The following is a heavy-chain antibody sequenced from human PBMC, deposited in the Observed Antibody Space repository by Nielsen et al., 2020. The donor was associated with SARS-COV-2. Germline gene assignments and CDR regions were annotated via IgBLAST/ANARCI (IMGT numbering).Heavy chain of an antibody. CDR2: ISYDGSNK. CDR1: GFTFSSYG. CDR3: AKDGFGEYDAFDI. Sequence: SCAASGFTFSSYGMHWVRQAPGKGLEWVAVISYDGSNKYYADSVKGRFTISRDNSKNTLYLQMNSLRAEDTAVYYCAKDGFGEYDAFDIWGQGTMVTVSS. J-gene: IGHJ3*02. D-gene: IGHD3-10*01. V-gene: IGHV3-30*18.